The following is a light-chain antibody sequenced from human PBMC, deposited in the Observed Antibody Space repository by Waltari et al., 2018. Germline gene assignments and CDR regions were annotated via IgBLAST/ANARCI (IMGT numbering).Light chain of an antibody. CDR1: QSLGSF. V-gene: IGKV3-15*01. CDR2: GIS. CDR3: QQYKSWPLT. J-gene: IGKJ3*01. Sequence: EIVMTQSPATLSASPGERVTLSCRASQSLGSFLAWYQQKLGQAPRLLISGISTRATGIPARFSGSGSGTDFTLTISSLESEDFAVYYCQQYKSWPLTFGPGTKVDIK.